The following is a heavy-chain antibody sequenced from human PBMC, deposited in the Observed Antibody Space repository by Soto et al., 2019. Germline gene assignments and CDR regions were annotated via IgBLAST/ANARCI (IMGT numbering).Heavy chain of an antibody. D-gene: IGHD3-22*01. CDR3: TRGWDLYYYDSSGYDAFDI. CDR1: GFTFGDYA. J-gene: IGHJ3*02. Sequence: GGSLRLSCTASGFTFGDYAMSWVHQAPGKGLEWVGFIRSKAYGGTTEYAASVKGRFTISRDDSKSIAYLQMNSLKTEDTAVYYCTRGWDLYYYDSSGYDAFDIWGQGTMVTVSS. V-gene: IGHV3-49*04. CDR2: IRSKAYGGTT.